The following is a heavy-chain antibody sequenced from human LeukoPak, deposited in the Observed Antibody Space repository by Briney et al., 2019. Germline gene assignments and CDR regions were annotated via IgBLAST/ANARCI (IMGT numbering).Heavy chain of an antibody. J-gene: IGHJ4*02. D-gene: IGHD6-13*01. CDR3: AREVRQQLVTNDY. CDR2: IIPIFGTA. V-gene: IGHV1-69*13. Sequence: SVKVSCKASGGTFSSYAISWVRQAPGQGLEWMGGIIPIFGTANYAQKFQGRVTITADESTSTAYMELSSLRSEDTAVYYCAREVRQQLVTNDYWGQGTLVTVSS. CDR1: GGTFSSYA.